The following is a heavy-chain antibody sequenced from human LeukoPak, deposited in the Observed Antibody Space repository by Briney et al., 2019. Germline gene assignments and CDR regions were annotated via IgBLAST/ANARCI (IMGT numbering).Heavy chain of an antibody. Sequence: PSETLSLTCTVSGGSISSYYWSWIRQPPGKGLEWIGYIYYSGSTNYNPSLKSRVTISVDTSKNQFSLKLSSVTAADTAVYYCACLSARYSSSWWHYYYYGMDVWGQGTTVTVSS. CDR2: IYYSGST. V-gene: IGHV4-59*12. CDR3: ACLSARYSSSWWHYYYYGMDV. D-gene: IGHD6-13*01. CDR1: GGSISSYY. J-gene: IGHJ6*02.